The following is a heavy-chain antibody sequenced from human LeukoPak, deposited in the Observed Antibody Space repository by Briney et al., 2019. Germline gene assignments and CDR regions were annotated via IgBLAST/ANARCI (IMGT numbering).Heavy chain of an antibody. Sequence: GASVKVPCKASGYTFTGYYMHWVRQAPGQGLEWMGWINPNSGGTNYAQKFQGRVTMTRDTSISTAYMELSRLRSDDTAVYYCARDSVAVAGTSGGDYWGQGTLVTVSS. CDR2: INPNSGGT. CDR1: GYTFTGYY. D-gene: IGHD6-19*01. CDR3: ARDSVAVAGTSGGDY. V-gene: IGHV1-2*02. J-gene: IGHJ4*02.